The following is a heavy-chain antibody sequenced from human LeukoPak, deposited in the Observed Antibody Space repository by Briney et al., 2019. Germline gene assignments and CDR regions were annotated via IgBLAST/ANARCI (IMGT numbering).Heavy chain of an antibody. V-gene: IGHV1-2*06. CDR1: GYTFTGYY. Sequence: ASVKVSCKASGYTFTGYYMHWARQAPGQGLEWMGRINPNSGGTNYAQKFQGRVTMTRDTSISTAYMELSRLRFDDTAVYYCARGYDFWSGDYWGQGTLVTVSS. J-gene: IGHJ4*02. CDR2: INPNSGGT. D-gene: IGHD3-3*01. CDR3: ARGYDFWSGDY.